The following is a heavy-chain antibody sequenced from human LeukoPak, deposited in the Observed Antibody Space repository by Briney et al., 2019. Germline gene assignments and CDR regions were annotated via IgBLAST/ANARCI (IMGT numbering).Heavy chain of an antibody. CDR3: ARDYGVGVAAGTFPSFDY. CDR2: ISAYNGNT. CDR1: GYTFTSYG. J-gene: IGHJ4*02. Sequence: ASVKVSCKASGYTFTSYGISWVRQAPGQGLEWMGWISAYNGNTNYAQKLQGRVTMTTDTSTSTAYMELRSLRSDDTAVYYCARDYGVGVAAGTFPSFDYWGQGTLVTVSS. V-gene: IGHV1-18*01. D-gene: IGHD6-13*01.